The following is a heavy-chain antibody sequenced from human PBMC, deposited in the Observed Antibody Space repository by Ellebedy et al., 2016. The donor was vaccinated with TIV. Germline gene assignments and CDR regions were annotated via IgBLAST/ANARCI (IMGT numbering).Heavy chain of an antibody. CDR1: DDPIAMYY. CDR3: ARQGGTAMDPHYSDS. V-gene: IGHV4-59*01. J-gene: IGHJ4*02. D-gene: IGHD5-18*01. Sequence: MPSETLSLTCTVSDDPIAMYYWSWIRQPPGKGLAWIGYIYNLLSPHYTPSLKNRVTMSIDSSRNQFSLQLTSVTAADTAVYYCARQGGTAMDPHYSDSWGRGTLVTVS. CDR2: IYNLLSP.